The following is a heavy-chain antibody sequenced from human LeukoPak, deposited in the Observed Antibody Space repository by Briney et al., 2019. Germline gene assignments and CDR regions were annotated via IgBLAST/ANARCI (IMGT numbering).Heavy chain of an antibody. CDR2: ISGSGVST. V-gene: IGHV3-23*01. CDR3: AKGRIVGATSVDY. J-gene: IGHJ4*02. D-gene: IGHD1-26*01. CDR1: GFNFSNYG. Sequence: GGSLRLSCAASGFNFSNYGMTWVRQAPGKGLEWVSVISGSGVSTYYADSVKGRFTISRDNFKNTLYLQMNSLRAEDTAVYYCAKGRIVGATSVDYWGQGTLVTVSS.